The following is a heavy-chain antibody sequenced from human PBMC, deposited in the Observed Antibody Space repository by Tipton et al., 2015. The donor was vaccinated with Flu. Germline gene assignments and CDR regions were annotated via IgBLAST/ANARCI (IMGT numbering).Heavy chain of an antibody. CDR1: GDSISSGYY. V-gene: IGHV4-38-2*01. CDR3: ARRTYYYGSGEQDY. Sequence: TLSLTCAVSGDSISSGYYWGWIRQPPGKGLEWIGNIFRTGTTYRNPSLKSRVTISIDRSKNQFSLKLSSVTAADTAVYYCARRTYYYGSGEQDYWGQGTLVTVSS. CDR2: IFRTGTT. D-gene: IGHD3-10*01. J-gene: IGHJ4*02.